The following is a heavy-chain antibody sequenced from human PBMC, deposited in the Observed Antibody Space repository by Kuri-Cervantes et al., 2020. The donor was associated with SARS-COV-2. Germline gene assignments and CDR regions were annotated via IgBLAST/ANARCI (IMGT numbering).Heavy chain of an antibody. J-gene: IGHJ6*02. D-gene: IGHD6-6*01. CDR3: ARDSEGSTAVRPGYFYGMDV. CDR2: IWNDGSNK. V-gene: IGHV3-33*08. Sequence: GESLKISCVASGFTFSNYVIHWVRQAPGKGLEWVAIIWNDGSNKFYGDSVRGRFTISRDNSKNTLYLQMNSLRAEDTAVYYCARDSEGSTAVRPGYFYGMDVWGQGTTVTVSS. CDR1: GFTFSNYV.